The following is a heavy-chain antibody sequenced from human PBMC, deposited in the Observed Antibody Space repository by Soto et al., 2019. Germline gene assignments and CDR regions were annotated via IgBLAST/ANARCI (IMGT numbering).Heavy chain of an antibody. J-gene: IGHJ3*02. CDR3: SRAAYGHGCDS. CDR1: GYTFSDHY. CDR2: IRNRGGGYIT. V-gene: IGHV3-72*01. D-gene: IGHD4-17*01. Sequence: MQLVEPGGDLVQPGGSLKLSCVGSGYTFSDHYMDWVRQAPGKGLEWVGRIRNRGGGYITQYAASVRGRFTVSRDDSKDSLYLQRNSLKDEDTAVYYCSRAAYGHGCDSWGQGTVVTVSS.